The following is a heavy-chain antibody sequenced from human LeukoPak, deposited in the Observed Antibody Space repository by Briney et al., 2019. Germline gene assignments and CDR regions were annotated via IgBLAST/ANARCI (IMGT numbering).Heavy chain of an antibody. V-gene: IGHV3-21*01. CDR1: GFTFSSYS. J-gene: IGHJ4*02. Sequence: GGSLRLSCAASGFTFSSYSMNWVRQAPGKGLEWVSSISTSSSYIYYADSVKGRFTISRDNARNSLYLQMNNLRAEDTALYYCARDRWLQSQRYFDYWGQRTLVTVSS. D-gene: IGHD5-24*01. CDR2: ISTSSSYI. CDR3: ARDRWLQSQRYFDY.